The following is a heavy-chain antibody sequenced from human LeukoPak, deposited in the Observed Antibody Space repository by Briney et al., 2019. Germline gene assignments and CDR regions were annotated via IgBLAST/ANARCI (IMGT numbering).Heavy chain of an antibody. CDR3: VSSSHPFDAFDI. Sequence: ASVKVSCKASGGTFSSYAISWVRQAPGQGLEWMGGIIPIFGTANYAQKFQGRVTITADESTSTAYMELSSLRSEDTAVYYCVSSSHPFDAFDIWGQGTLVTVSS. CDR2: IIPIFGTA. V-gene: IGHV1-69*13. J-gene: IGHJ3*02. CDR1: GGTFSSYA. D-gene: IGHD6-6*01.